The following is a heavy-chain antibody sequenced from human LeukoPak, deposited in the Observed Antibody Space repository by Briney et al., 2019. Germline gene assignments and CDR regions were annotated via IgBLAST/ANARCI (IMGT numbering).Heavy chain of an antibody. CDR3: AKGYCSGGSCRYYFDY. CDR1: GFTFSDYM. Sequence: GGSLRLSCSASGFTFSDYMMSWVRQAPGKGLEWVSVISGSGGSTYYADSVKGRFTISRDNSKDTLYLQMNSLRAEDTAVYYCAKGYCSGGSCRYYFDYWGQGTLVTVSS. J-gene: IGHJ4*02. CDR2: ISGSGGST. D-gene: IGHD2-15*01. V-gene: IGHV3-23*01.